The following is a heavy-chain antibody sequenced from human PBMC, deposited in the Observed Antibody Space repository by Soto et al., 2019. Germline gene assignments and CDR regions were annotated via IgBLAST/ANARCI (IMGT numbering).Heavy chain of an antibody. J-gene: IGHJ4*02. CDR2: INAGNGNT. CDR3: ATSTDCSGGSCYTLLFDY. V-gene: IGHV1-3*01. CDR1: GYTFTSYA. D-gene: IGHD2-15*01. Sequence: QVQLVQSGAEVKKPGASVKVSCKASGYTFTSYAMHWVRQAPGQRLEWMGWINAGNGNTKYSQKFQGRVTITRNTSASTAYMELSSLRSEATAVYYCATSTDCSGGSCYTLLFDYWGQGTLVTVSS.